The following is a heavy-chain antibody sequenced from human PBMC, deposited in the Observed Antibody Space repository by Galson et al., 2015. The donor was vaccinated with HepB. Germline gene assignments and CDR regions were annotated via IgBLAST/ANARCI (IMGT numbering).Heavy chain of an antibody. CDR1: GFTFSNAW. D-gene: IGHD3-10*01. V-gene: IGHV3-15*01. CDR3: TTRYLWFGELGADY. Sequence: SLRLSCAASGFTFSNAWMSWVRQAPGKGLEWVGRIKSKTGGGTTDYAAPVKGRFTISRDDSKNTLYLQMNSLKTEDTAVYYCTTRYLWFGELGADYWGQGTLVTVSS. J-gene: IGHJ4*02. CDR2: IKSKTGGGTT.